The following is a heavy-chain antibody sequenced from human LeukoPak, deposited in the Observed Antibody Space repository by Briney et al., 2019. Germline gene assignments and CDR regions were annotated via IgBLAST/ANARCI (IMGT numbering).Heavy chain of an antibody. CDR2: VYTGGRT. Sequence: PGGSLRLSCTASGFTVSSKYMNWVRQAPGQGLEWVSVVYTGGRTYYADSVKGRFTISRDETKNTLYLQMNTLRAEDTAMYYCATDRYCSGGSCTDAFDMWGQGTMVTVSS. J-gene: IGHJ3*02. CDR1: GFTVSSKY. D-gene: IGHD2-15*01. V-gene: IGHV3-66*01. CDR3: ATDRYCSGGSCTDAFDM.